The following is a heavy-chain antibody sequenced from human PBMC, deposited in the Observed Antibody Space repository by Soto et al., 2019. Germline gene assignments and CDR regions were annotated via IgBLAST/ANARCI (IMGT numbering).Heavy chain of an antibody. CDR3: AKVGKIKYRRSSLHY. CDR2: ISWNSGSI. V-gene: IGHV3-9*01. Sequence: GGSLRLSCAASGFTFSSYAMSWVRQAPGKGLEWVSGISWNSGSIGYADSVKGRFTISRDNAKNSLYLQMNSLRAEDTALYYCAKVGKIKYRRSSLHYWGQGTLVTVSS. J-gene: IGHJ4*02. D-gene: IGHD6-6*01. CDR1: GFTFSSYA.